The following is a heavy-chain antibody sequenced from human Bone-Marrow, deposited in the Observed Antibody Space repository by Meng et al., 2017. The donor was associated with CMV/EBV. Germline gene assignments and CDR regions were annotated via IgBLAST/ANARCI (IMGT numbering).Heavy chain of an antibody. CDR3: ARSGNSEYNYYGMDV. CDR2: ISWNSGSI. V-gene: IGHV3-9*01. D-gene: IGHD4-23*01. J-gene: IGHJ6*02. Sequence: SLKISCAASGFTFDDYAIHWVRQAPGKGLEWVSGISWNSGSIGYADSVKGRFTISRDNAKNSLYLQMNSLRAEDTAVYYCARSGNSEYNYYGMDVWGQGTTVTVSS. CDR1: GFTFDDYA.